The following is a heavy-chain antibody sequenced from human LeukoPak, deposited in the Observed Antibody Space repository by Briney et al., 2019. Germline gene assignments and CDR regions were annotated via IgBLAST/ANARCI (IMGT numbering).Heavy chain of an antibody. CDR2: MRYDGSKY. CDR3: AKEFTIFGGPGYFDY. D-gene: IGHD3-3*01. CDR1: VLIFSSYG. V-gene: IGHV3-30*02. J-gene: IGHJ4*02. Sequence: GGSLRVSCEASVLIFSSYGMHWVRQAAGKGLEWVAFMRYDGSKYYYADSVKGRFTISRDNSKNTLYLRMNRLRAEDTAVYYCAKEFTIFGGPGYFDYWGQGTLVTVSS.